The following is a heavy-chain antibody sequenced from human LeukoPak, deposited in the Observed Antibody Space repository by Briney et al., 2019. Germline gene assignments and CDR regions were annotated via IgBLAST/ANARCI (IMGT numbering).Heavy chain of an antibody. J-gene: IGHJ3*01. CDR2: IYYSGST. CDR3: ARELGTTKNFDL. V-gene: IGHV4-59*01. D-gene: IGHD7-27*01. Sequence: SETLSLTCTVSGGSISTYYWSWIRQPPGKGLEWIGYIYYSGSTNYNPSLKSRVTISVDTSKNQFSLKLSSVTAADTAVYYCARELGTTKNFDLWGQGTMVTVSS. CDR1: GGSISTYY.